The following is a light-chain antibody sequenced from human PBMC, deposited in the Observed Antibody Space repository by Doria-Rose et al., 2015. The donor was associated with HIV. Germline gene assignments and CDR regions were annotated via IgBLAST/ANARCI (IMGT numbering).Light chain of an antibody. CDR2: DGS. Sequence: TQSPGTLSLSPGERATLSCRASQSFSSTYLAWDQRKPGQAPSLLIYDGSTRATGIPDRFSASGSGTDFTLTINRLEPEDFALYYCHQYGTSWTFGQGTKVEI. CDR3: HQYGTSWT. V-gene: IGKV3-20*01. J-gene: IGKJ1*01. CDR1: QSFSSTY.